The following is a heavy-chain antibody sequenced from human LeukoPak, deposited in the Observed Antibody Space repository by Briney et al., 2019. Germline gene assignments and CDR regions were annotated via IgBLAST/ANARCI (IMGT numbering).Heavy chain of an antibody. V-gene: IGHV4-39*01. CDR3: ARLLGTHINYFDP. J-gene: IGHJ5*02. D-gene: IGHD2-21*01. Sequence: SETLSLTCTVSGGSISSSSYYWGWIRQPPGKGLEWIGSIYYSGSTYYNPSLKSRVTISVDTSKNQFSLKLSSVTAADTAVYYCARLLGTHINYFDPWGQGTLVTVSS. CDR2: IYYSGST. CDR1: GGSISSSSYY.